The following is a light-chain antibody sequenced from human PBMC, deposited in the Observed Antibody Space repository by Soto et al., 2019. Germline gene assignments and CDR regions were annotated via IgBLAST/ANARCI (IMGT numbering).Light chain of an antibody. CDR3: QQYNSYHT. CDR2: DAS. CDR1: QSISSW. Sequence: DIQMTQSPSTLSASVGDRVTITCRASQSISSWLAWYQQKPGKAPKLLIYDASSLDSGVPSRFSGSGSGTEFTLTISSLQPDDFATYYCQQYNSYHTFGQGTRLE. V-gene: IGKV1-5*01. J-gene: IGKJ5*01.